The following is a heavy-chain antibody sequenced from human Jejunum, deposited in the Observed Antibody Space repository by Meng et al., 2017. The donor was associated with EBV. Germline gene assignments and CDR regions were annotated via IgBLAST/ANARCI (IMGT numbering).Heavy chain of an antibody. CDR2: FDPEDGEI. CDR3: ATQRGQWLVPYFDY. D-gene: IGHD6-19*01. CDR1: GYTLTELS. V-gene: IGHV1-24*01. Sequence: QVQLGQSGAEVKKPGASVKVSCKVSGYTLTELSIHWVRQAPGKGVEWMGGFDPEDGEIIYSQKFQGRIIMTEDTSSDTAYMELSSLRSEDTAVYYCATQRGQWLVPYFDYWGQGTLVTVSS. J-gene: IGHJ4*02.